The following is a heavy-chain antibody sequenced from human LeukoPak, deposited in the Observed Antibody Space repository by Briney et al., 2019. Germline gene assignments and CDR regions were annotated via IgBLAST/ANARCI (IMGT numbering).Heavy chain of an antibody. Sequence: SETLSLTCSISGGSISSYYWSWVRQPPGKGLEWIAYIYYTGSTNYNPSLKSRVTISIDTSKNQFSLKLSSVTAADTAVYYCATSRAFRGAYYFDHWGQGTLVTVSS. CDR1: GGSISSYY. D-gene: IGHD3-10*01. CDR2: IYYTGST. V-gene: IGHV4-59*01. J-gene: IGHJ4*02. CDR3: ATSRAFRGAYYFDH.